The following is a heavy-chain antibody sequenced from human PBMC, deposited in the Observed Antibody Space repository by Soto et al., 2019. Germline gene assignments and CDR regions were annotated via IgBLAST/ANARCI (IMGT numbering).Heavy chain of an antibody. CDR2: ISWNSGSI. CDR1: GFTFDDYA. Sequence: EVQLVESGGGLVQPGRSLRLSCAASGFTFDDYAMHWVRQAPGKGLEWVSGISWNSGSIGYADSVKGRFTISRDNAKNSLYLQMNSLRAEDTALYYCAKYGGIAARPRFSTWGQGTLVTVSS. D-gene: IGHD6-6*01. V-gene: IGHV3-9*01. J-gene: IGHJ5*02. CDR3: AKYGGIAARPRFST.